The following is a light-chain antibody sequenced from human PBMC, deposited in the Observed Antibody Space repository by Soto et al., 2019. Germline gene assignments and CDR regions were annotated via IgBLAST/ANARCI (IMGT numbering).Light chain of an antibody. CDR2: DAS. CDR1: QSVNAY. Sequence: VLTHSPVTLSLSPCERASLCCRASQSVNAYLAWYQQKPGQAPRLLIYDASVRATGIPARFSGSGSGTDFTLTISSLEPEDSAVYYCQQHLGRHTFGQGTKVDIK. CDR3: QQHLGRHT. V-gene: IGKV3-11*01. J-gene: IGKJ1*01.